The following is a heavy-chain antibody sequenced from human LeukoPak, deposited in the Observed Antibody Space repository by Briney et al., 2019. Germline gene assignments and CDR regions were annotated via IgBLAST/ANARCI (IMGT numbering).Heavy chain of an antibody. V-gene: IGHV4-34*01. J-gene: IGHJ4*02. CDR1: GGSFSGYY. D-gene: IGHD5-18*01. CDR3: ARDLGYSYLDY. CDR2: INHSGST. Sequence: SETLSLTCAVYGGSFSGYYWSWIRQPPGKGLEWIGEINHSGSTNYNPSLKSRVTISVDTSKNQFSLKLSSVTAADTAVYYCARDLGYSYLDYWGQGTLVTVSS.